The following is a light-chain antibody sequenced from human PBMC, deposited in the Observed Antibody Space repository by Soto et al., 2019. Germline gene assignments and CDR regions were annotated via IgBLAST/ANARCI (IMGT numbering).Light chain of an antibody. V-gene: IGKV4-1*01. J-gene: IGKJ4*01. CDR2: WAS. CDR1: QSVLYSSNNKNY. CDR3: QQYYDTPLT. Sequence: DIVMTQSPDSLAVSLGERATINCKSSQSVLYSSNNKNYLAWYHQKPGQPPKLLIYWASTRESGVPDRFSGSGSGTDFTLTISSLQAEDVAVYYCQQYYDTPLTFGGGTKVEIK.